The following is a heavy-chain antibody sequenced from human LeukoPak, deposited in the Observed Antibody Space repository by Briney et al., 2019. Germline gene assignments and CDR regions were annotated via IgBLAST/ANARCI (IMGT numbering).Heavy chain of an antibody. CDR3: ARSSTRTVPTDY. CDR2: IYSGGST. D-gene: IGHD1-1*01. V-gene: IGHV4-59*01. J-gene: IGHJ4*02. Sequence: PSETLSLTCTVSGGSINSYYWSWIRQPPGKGLEWIGNIYSGGSTNYNPSLQSRVTISVDTSRSQFFLRVTSVTAADTAVYYCARSSTRTVPTDYWGQGALVTVSS. CDR1: GGSINSYY.